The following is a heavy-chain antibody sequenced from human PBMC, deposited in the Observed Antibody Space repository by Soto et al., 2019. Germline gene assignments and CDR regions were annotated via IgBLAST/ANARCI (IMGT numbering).Heavy chain of an antibody. V-gene: IGHV1-18*04. CDR1: GYTFTGYY. J-gene: IGHJ3*02. Sequence: ASVKVSCKASGYTFTGYYMRWVRQAPGQGLEWMGWISPYKGDTDYAQNLQGRFTMTTDTSTSTAYMELRSLRSDDTAVYYCARGTRFDAFDIWGQGTMVTVSS. CDR3: ARGTRFDAFDI. D-gene: IGHD1-1*01. CDR2: ISPYKGDT.